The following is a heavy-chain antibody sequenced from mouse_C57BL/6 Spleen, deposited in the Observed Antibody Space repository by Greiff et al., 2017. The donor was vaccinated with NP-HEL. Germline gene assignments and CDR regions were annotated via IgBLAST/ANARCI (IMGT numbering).Heavy chain of an antibody. CDR2: ISDGGSYT. Sequence: EVQGVESGGGLVKPGGSLKLSCAASGFTFSSYAMSWVRQTPEKRLEWVATISDGGSYTYYPDNVKGRFTISRDNAKNNLYLQMSHLKSEDTAMYYCAKLGRTGTSFDYWGQGTTLTVSS. J-gene: IGHJ2*01. D-gene: IGHD4-1*01. CDR1: GFTFSSYA. CDR3: AKLGRTGTSFDY. V-gene: IGHV5-4*01.